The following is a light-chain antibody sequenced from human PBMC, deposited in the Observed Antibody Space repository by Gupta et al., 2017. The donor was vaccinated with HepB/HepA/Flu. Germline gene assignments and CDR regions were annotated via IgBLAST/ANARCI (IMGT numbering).Light chain of an antibody. V-gene: IGLV1-44*01. J-gene: IGLJ3*02. CDR1: HSNIGTNI. CDR2: TNN. Sequence: QSVLTQPPSASGTAGHRVTIPCSGSHSNIGTNIVNWYQQFPGTAPKLLCDTNNQRPSGVPDRFSGSKAGTSAYPAINGLPSDDEANYYDAEWDDGLNRPVFGGGTKLTVL. CDR3: AEWDDGLNRPV.